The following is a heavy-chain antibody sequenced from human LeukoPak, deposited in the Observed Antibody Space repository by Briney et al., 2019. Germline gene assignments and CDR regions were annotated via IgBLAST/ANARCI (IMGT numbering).Heavy chain of an antibody. D-gene: IGHD3-10*01. CDR2: ISGSGGST. J-gene: IGHJ4*02. V-gene: IGHV3-23*01. CDR1: GFTFSSYG. Sequence: GGTLRLSCAASGFTFSSYGMSWVRQAPGKGLEWVSAISGSGGSTYYADSVKGRFTISRDNSKNTLYLQMNSLRAEDTAVYYCAKGGSGSYSAHLDYWGQGTLVTVSS. CDR3: AKGGSGSYSAHLDY.